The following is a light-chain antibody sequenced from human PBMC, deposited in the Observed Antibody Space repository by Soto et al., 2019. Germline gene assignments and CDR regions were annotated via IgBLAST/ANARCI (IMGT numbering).Light chain of an antibody. CDR2: SAS. J-gene: IGKJ1*01. V-gene: IGKV1-39*01. CDR3: QQSYSTLTWT. Sequence: DIQMTQSPSSLSASVGDRVTITCRASQSISSYLNWYQQKPGNAPTLLIYSASSLQSGVPSRCSGSGSGTDFTLPISSMQPEDFATYYWQQSYSTLTWTFGQGTKVEIK. CDR1: QSISSY.